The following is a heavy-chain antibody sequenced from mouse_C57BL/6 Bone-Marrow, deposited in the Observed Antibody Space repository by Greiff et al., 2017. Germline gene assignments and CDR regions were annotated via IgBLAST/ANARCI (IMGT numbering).Heavy chain of an antibody. Sequence: QVQLQQSGAELVRPGTSVKVSCKASGYAFTNYLIEWVKQRPGQGLEWIGVFTPGSGGTNYNEKFKGKATLTADKSSSTAYLQLSSLTSDDSAVYFCARYGYDEAWFAYWGQGTLVTVSA. CDR3: ARYGYDEAWFAY. J-gene: IGHJ3*01. D-gene: IGHD2-2*01. CDR1: GYAFTNYL. V-gene: IGHV1-54*01. CDR2: FTPGSGGT.